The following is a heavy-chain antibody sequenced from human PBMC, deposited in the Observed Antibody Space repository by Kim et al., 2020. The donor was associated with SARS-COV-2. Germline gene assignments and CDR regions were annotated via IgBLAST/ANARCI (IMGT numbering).Heavy chain of an antibody. J-gene: IGHJ3*02. CDR3: ASEENDFDI. CDR2: IKSDGSVT. Sequence: GGSLRLSCAASGLTFNSYWMHWVRQAPGKGLVWVSSIKSDGSVTRYADSVKGRFTISRDNAKNTLDLQMNSLRAEDTAVSYCASEENDFDIWGQGTMVTV. CDR1: GLTFNSYW. V-gene: IGHV3-74*01.